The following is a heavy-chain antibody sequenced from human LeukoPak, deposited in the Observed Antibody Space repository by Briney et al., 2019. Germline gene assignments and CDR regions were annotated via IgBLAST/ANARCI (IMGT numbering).Heavy chain of an antibody. J-gene: IGHJ5*02. Sequence: PSETLSLTCAVYGGSFSGYYWSWIRQPPGKGLEWIGEINHSGSTNYNPSLKSRVTISVDTSENQFSLKLSSVTAADTAVYYCASHIVVVPAAFSAFGDPNWFDPWGQGTLVTVSS. CDR1: GGSFSGYY. V-gene: IGHV4-34*01. D-gene: IGHD2-2*01. CDR2: INHSGST. CDR3: ASHIVVVPAAFSAFGDPNWFDP.